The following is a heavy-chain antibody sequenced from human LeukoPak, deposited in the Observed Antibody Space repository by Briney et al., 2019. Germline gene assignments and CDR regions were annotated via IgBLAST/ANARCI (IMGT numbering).Heavy chain of an antibody. J-gene: IGHJ4*02. D-gene: IGHD6-13*01. Sequence: GGSLSLFCAVSGFTFSRYGMHWLRQAPGKGLKWVANIKQDGSEKYYVDSVKGRFTISRDNAKNSLYLQMNSRRAEDTAVYYWARDIWIRGIAAAGIPFDYWGQGTLVTASS. V-gene: IGHV3-7*01. CDR1: GFTFSRYG. CDR2: IKQDGSEK. CDR3: ARDIWIRGIAAAGIPFDY.